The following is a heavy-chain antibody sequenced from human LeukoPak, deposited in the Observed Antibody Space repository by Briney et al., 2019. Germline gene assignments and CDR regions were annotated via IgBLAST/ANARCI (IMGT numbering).Heavy chain of an antibody. D-gene: IGHD6-13*01. J-gene: IGHJ4*02. Sequence: PPETLSLTCTVSGGFISSGGYYWNWIRQHPGKGLEWIGCIYYSGSTYYNPSLKSRVTIPVDTSKNQFSLKLSSVTAADTAVYYCARGRDSSSWYVHYFDYWGQGTLVTVSS. V-gene: IGHV4-31*03. CDR3: ARGRDSSSWYVHYFDY. CDR2: IYYSGST. CDR1: GGFISSGGYY.